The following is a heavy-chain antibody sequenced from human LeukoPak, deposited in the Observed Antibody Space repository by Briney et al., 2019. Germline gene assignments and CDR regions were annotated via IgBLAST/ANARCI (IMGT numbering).Heavy chain of an antibody. J-gene: IGHJ5*01. CDR2: VYYGRTT. Sequence: SETLSLTCTVSAGSFISSSHHWGWIRQSPGKGLEWIGTVYYGRTTYYNPSLDGQVTISLDTSANHFSLQLNSVTAADTAVYYCVRHDGRGGATMGAFDSWGQGPLVTVSS. CDR1: AGSFISSSHH. V-gene: IGHV4-39*01. D-gene: IGHD5-12*01. CDR3: VRHDGRGGATMGAFDS.